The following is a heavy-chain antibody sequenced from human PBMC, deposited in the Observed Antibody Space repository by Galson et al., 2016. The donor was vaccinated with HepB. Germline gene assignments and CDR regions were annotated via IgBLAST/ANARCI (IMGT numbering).Heavy chain of an antibody. J-gene: IGHJ4*02. V-gene: IGHV3-21*01. CDR3: ARDPLYCSGGSCIPYYFDY. CDR2: ITGTDYYA. CDR1: GFAFRTYS. D-gene: IGHD2-15*01. Sequence: SLRLSCAASGFAFRTYSMNWVRQTPGKGLEWVASITGTDYYAYYADSIKDRFTISRDNSKNTLYLQMNSLRPEDTAVYFCARDPLYCSGGSCIPYYFDYWGQGTLVTVSS.